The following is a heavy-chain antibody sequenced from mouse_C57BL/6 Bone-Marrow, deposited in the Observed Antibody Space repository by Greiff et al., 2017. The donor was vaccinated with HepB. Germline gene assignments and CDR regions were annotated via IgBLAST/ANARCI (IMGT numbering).Heavy chain of an antibody. J-gene: IGHJ3*01. CDR1: GFNFKDDY. Sequence: VQLQQSGAELVRPGASVKLSCTASGFNFKDDYMHWVKQRPEQGLEWIGWIDPENGDTEYASKFQGKATITADTSNNTAYLQLSSLTSEDAAVYYCTGNYGSSTPYAYWGQGTLVTVSA. CDR2: IDPENGDT. D-gene: IGHD1-1*01. V-gene: IGHV14-4*01. CDR3: TGNYGSSTPYAY.